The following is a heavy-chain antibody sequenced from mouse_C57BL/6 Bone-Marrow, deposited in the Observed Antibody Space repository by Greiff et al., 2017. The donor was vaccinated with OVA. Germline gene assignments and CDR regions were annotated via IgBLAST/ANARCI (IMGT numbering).Heavy chain of an antibody. CDR1: GFSLSASGMG. CDR2: IYWDDDK. Sequence: QVTLKESGPGILQSSQTLSLTCSFSGFSLSASGMGVSWIRQPSGKGLEWLAHIYWDDDKRYNPSLKSRLTLSKDTSRNQVFLKITSVDTADTATYYCARSYYYPSWGFAYWGQGTLVTVSA. J-gene: IGHJ3*01. D-gene: IGHD1-1*01. CDR3: ARSYYYPSWGFAY. V-gene: IGHV8-12*01.